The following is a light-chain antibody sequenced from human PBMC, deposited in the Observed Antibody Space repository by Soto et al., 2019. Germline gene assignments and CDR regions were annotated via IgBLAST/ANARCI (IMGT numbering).Light chain of an antibody. Sequence: QSALTQPASVSGSPGQSITISCTGTSSDVGSYNYVSWYQQHPGKAPKLMIYEVSNRPSGVSDRFSASKSGDTASLIISGLQAEDEADYYCSSYTSSHTYVFGTGTKLTVL. V-gene: IGLV2-14*01. CDR2: EVS. CDR3: SSYTSSHTYV. CDR1: SSDVGSYNY. J-gene: IGLJ1*01.